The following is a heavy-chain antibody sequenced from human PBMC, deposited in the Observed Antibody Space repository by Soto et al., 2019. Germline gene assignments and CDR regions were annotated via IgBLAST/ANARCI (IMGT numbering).Heavy chain of an antibody. Sequence: SETLSLTCTVSGGSISSYYWSWIRQPPGKGLEWIGYIYYSGSTNYNPSLKSRVTISVDTSKNQFSLKLSSVTAADTAVYYCAREKRGYSYGLDYWGKGTLVTVSS. D-gene: IGHD5-18*01. V-gene: IGHV4-59*01. CDR2: IYYSGST. CDR3: AREKRGYSYGLDY. J-gene: IGHJ4*02. CDR1: GGSISSYY.